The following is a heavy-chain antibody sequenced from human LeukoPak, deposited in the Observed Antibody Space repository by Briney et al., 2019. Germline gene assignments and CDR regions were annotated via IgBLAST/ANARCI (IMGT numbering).Heavy chain of an antibody. J-gene: IGHJ2*01. CDR3: ARDVGGYMYGYQPTELYWYFDL. V-gene: IGHV4-61*02. D-gene: IGHD5-18*01. Sequence: SQTLSLTCTVSGGSISSGRYYWTWIRQPAGKGLEWIGRIYTSGSTNYNPSLKSRVTISVDTSKNQFSLKLRSVTAADTAVYYCARDVGGYMYGYQPTELYWYFDLWGRGTLVTVSS. CDR1: GGSISSGRYY. CDR2: IYTSGST.